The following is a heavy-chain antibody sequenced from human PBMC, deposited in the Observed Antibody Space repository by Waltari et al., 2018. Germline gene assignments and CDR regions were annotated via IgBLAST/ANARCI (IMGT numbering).Heavy chain of an antibody. J-gene: IGHJ4*02. CDR3: ARSSAGMPRWLGDY. D-gene: IGHD5-12*01. Sequence: QLQLQESGPGLVKPSETLSLSCSVSGDSISSSNYYWGWIRQPPGTGLAWIASVYYSGTTYYNRARKSRVTIAADTSRNQFYLRLTSVTATDTAVYYCARSSAGMPRWLGDYWGQGILVTVSS. CDR2: VYYSGTT. V-gene: IGHV4-39*01. CDR1: GDSISSSNYY.